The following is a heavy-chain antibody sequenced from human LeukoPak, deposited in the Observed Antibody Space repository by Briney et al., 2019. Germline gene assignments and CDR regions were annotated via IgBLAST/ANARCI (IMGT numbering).Heavy chain of an antibody. CDR2: IYSGGST. D-gene: IGHD1-26*01. J-gene: IGHJ4*02. V-gene: IGHV3-53*01. CDR1: GFSLSNYW. Sequence: GGSLGLSCAASGFSLSNYWMDWVRQAPGKGLEWVSVIYSGGSTYYADSVKGRFTISRDNSKNTLFLQMNSLRAEDTAVYYCVCRIGGAPQWGQGTLVTVSS. CDR3: VCRIGGAPQ.